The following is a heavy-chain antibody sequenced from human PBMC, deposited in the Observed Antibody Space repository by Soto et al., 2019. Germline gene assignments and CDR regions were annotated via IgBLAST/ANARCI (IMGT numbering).Heavy chain of an antibody. CDR2: IYYSGST. Sequence: QVQLQESGPGLVKPSETLSLTCTVSGGSISSYYWSWIRQPPGKGLEWIGYIYYSGSTNYNPSLKSRVTISVDTSKNQFSLKLSSVTAADTAVYYCARAIYDFWSGYYSGSVGNYMDVWGKGTTVTVSS. CDR1: GGSISSYY. J-gene: IGHJ6*03. V-gene: IGHV4-59*01. D-gene: IGHD3-3*01. CDR3: ARAIYDFWSGYYSGSVGNYMDV.